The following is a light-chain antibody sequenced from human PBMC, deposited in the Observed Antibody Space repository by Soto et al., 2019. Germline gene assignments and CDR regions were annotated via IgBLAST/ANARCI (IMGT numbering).Light chain of an antibody. J-gene: IGLJ2*01. Sequence: SYERTQPPSVSVSPGHTASVTCSGDKLGDKYACWYQQKPGQSPVLVIYQDSKRPSGIPERFSGSNSGNTATLTISGTQAMDEADYYCQAWDSSTVVFGGETKLTVL. CDR1: KLGDKY. CDR3: QAWDSSTVV. V-gene: IGLV3-1*01. CDR2: QDS.